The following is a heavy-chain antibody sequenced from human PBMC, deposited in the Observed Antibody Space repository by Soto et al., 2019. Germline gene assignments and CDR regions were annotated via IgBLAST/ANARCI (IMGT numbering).Heavy chain of an antibody. CDR1: GYTFTSYG. CDR3: ARDTYCGGDCYAIFNY. J-gene: IGHJ4*02. Sequence: ASVKVSCKASGYTFTSYGISWVRQAPGQGLEWMGWISAYNGNTNYAQKLQGRVTMTTDISTSTAYMELRSLRSDDTAVYYCARDTYCGGDCYAIFNYWGQGTLVTVSS. CDR2: ISAYNGNT. V-gene: IGHV1-18*01. D-gene: IGHD2-21*02.